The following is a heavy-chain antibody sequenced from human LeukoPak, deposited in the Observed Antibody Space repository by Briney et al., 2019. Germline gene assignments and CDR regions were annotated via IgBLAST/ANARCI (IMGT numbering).Heavy chain of an antibody. Sequence: GGSLRLSCAASGFTFSDSWMSWVRQAPGKGLEWVANMNQDGSEKDYVDSVKGRFTISRDNSKNTLYLEMNNLRVEDTALYYCAAGYGSMDYWGQGTQVTVSS. J-gene: IGHJ4*02. V-gene: IGHV3-7*01. CDR3: AAGYGSMDY. D-gene: IGHD6-13*01. CDR2: MNQDGSEK. CDR1: GFTFSDSW.